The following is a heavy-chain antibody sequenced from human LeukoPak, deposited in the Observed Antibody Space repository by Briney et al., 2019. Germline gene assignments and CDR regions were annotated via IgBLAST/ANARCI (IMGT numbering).Heavy chain of an antibody. Sequence: SETLSLTCTVSGGSISSYYWSWIRQPPGKGLEWLGYIYYSGSTNYNPSLKSRVTISVDTSKNQFSLKLSSVTAADTAVYYCARDRGGRGYDLRWFDPWGQGTLVTVSS. CDR2: IYYSGST. V-gene: IGHV4-59*01. D-gene: IGHD5-12*01. CDR1: GGSISSYY. J-gene: IGHJ5*02. CDR3: ARDRGGRGYDLRWFDP.